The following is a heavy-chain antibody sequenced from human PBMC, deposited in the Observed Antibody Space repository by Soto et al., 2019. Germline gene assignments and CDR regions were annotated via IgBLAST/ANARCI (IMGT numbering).Heavy chain of an antibody. CDR2: INHSGST. J-gene: IGHJ4*02. CDR1: GGSFSGYY. Sequence: SETLSLTCAVYGGSFSGYYWSWIRQPPGKGLEWIGEINHSGSTNYNPSLKSRVTISVDTSKNQFSLKLSSVTAADTAVYYCARGRTVVVVPAAKAYYFDYCGQGTLVTVSS. CDR3: ARGRTVVVVPAAKAYYFDY. D-gene: IGHD2-2*01. V-gene: IGHV4-34*01.